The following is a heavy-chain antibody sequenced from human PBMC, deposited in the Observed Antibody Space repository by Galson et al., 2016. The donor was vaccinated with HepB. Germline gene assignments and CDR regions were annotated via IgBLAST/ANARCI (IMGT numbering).Heavy chain of an antibody. CDR1: GTPFTSFY. CDR2: ISHSGST. Sequence: ETLSLTCAVSGTPFTSFYWSWIRQPPGKGLEWIGEISHSGSTNFNPSLKSRLNFSVDTSKNQFSLKLNNVTAADTAMYYCARHEFWSGYRTLDHWGPGTLVIVSS. V-gene: IGHV4-34*01. CDR3: ARHEFWSGYRTLDH. D-gene: IGHD3-3*01. J-gene: IGHJ4*02.